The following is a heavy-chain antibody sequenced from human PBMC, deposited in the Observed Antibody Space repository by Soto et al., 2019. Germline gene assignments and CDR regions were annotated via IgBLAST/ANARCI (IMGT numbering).Heavy chain of an antibody. CDR3: GSLFEF. CDR1: GFTFRYYW. CDR2: INNDGSDT. V-gene: IGHV3-74*01. J-gene: IGHJ4*02. Sequence: EVHLVESGGGLVQPGGSLRLSCAASGFTFRYYWLHWVRQVPGRGPVWVSGINNDGSDTFYADFVVGRFTISRDNAKNTVYLQMDSLRAEDTAVYYCGSLFEFWGQGTLVTVPS.